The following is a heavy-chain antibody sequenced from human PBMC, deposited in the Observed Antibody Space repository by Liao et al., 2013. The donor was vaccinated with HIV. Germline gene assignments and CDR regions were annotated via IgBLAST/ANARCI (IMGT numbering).Heavy chain of an antibody. V-gene: IGHV4-39*07. CDR3: ARDRISFSGTYYTGGRPYNLIDP. CDR2: IYFSGNT. J-gene: IGHJ5*02. D-gene: IGHD1-26*01. Sequence: QLQLQESGPGLVKPSETLSLTCTVSGGSISSSTYYWGWIRQPPGKGLEWIGSIYFSGNTYYNPSLKSRVTISVDTSKNQFSLKLSSVTAADTAVYYCARDRISFSGTYYTGGRPYNLIDPWGQGTLVTVSS. CDR1: GGSISSSTYY.